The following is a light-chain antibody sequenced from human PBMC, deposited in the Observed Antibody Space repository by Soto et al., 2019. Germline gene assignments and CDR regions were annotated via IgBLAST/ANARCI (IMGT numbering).Light chain of an antibody. CDR2: GAS. J-gene: IGKJ5*01. CDR3: QHYNNWPIT. V-gene: IGKV3-15*01. Sequence: EILMTQSPATLSVSRRESFTLXXRASQSVASNLAWYQQRPGQAPSXLIFGASTRAPGIPGRFSGSGAGTDFTLTISSLQSEDFAVYHCQHYNNWPITFGQGTRLEIK. CDR1: QSVASN.